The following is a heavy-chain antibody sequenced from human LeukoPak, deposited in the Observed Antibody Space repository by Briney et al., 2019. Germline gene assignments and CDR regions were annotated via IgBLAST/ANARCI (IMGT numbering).Heavy chain of an antibody. D-gene: IGHD4-17*01. CDR3: ARGGGVSYGDYEDNWFDP. CDR2: ISSSGSTI. J-gene: IGHJ5*02. V-gene: IGHV3-48*03. Sequence: PGGSLRLSCAASGFTFSSYGMHWVRQAPGKGLEWVSYISSSGSTIYYADSVKGRFTISRDNAKNSLYLQMNSLRAEDTAVYYCARGGGVSYGDYEDNWFDPWGQGTLVTVSS. CDR1: GFTFSSYG.